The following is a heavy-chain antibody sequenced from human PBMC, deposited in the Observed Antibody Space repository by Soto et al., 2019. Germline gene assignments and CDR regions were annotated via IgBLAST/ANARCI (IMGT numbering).Heavy chain of an antibody. CDR1: GFTFSSYA. Sequence: PGGSLRLSCAASGFTFSSYAMSWVRQAPGKGLEWVSAISGSGGSTYYADSVKGRFTISRDNSKNTLYLQMNSLRAEDTAVYYCAKDRFRFLEWFRTNWFDPWGQGTLVTVSS. J-gene: IGHJ5*02. CDR3: AKDRFRFLEWFRTNWFDP. CDR2: ISGSGGST. V-gene: IGHV3-23*01. D-gene: IGHD3-3*01.